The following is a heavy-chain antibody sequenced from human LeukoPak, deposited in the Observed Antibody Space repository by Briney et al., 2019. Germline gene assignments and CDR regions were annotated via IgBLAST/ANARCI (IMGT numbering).Heavy chain of an antibody. V-gene: IGHV4-34*01. CDR1: GGSFSGYY. Sequence: PSETLSLTCAVYGGSFSGYYWSWIRQPPGKGLEWIGEINHSGSTNYNPSLKSRVTISVDTSKNQFSLKLSSVTAADTAVYYCARRLMGYRKYYFDYWGQGTLVTVSS. J-gene: IGHJ4*02. D-gene: IGHD5-12*01. CDR2: INHSGST. CDR3: ARRLMGYRKYYFDY.